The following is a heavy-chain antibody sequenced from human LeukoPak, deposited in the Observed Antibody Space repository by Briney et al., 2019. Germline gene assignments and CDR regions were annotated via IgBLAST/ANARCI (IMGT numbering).Heavy chain of an antibody. CDR2: MNPNSGNT. CDR1: GYTFTSYD. V-gene: IGHV1-8*01. CDR3: ASGYSGYDWGVNDY. D-gene: IGHD5-12*01. Sequence: ASVKVSCKASGYTFTSYDINWVRQATGQGLEWMGWMNPNSGNTGYAQKFQGRVTMTRNTSISTAYMELSSLRSEDTAVYYCASGYSGYDWGVNDYWGQGTLVTVSS. J-gene: IGHJ4*02.